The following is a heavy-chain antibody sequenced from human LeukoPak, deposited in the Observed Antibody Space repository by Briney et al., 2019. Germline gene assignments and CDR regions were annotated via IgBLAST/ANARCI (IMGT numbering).Heavy chain of an antibody. J-gene: IGHJ3*02. D-gene: IGHD2-15*01. CDR3: ARTIVVVVAATPGALDI. CDR1: GGSFSDDY. Sequence: SETLSLTCAVYGGSFSDDYGIWIRQPPGKGLEWIGEISHTGNTNYNPSLKSRVTISVDTSKNQLSLNLTSVTAADTAVYYCARTIVVVVAATPGALDIWGQGTMVTVSS. V-gene: IGHV4-34*01. CDR2: ISHTGNT.